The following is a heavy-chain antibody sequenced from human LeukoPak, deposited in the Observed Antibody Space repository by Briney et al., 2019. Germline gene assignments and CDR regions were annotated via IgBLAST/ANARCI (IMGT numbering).Heavy chain of an antibody. Sequence: ASVKVSCKASGYTFTSYDINWVRQATGQGLEWMGWMNPNSGNTGYAQKFQGRVTMTRNTSISTAYLELSSLRSEDTAVYYCARVGSSSWYYYYYYMDVWGKGTTVTISS. CDR1: GYTFTSYD. V-gene: IGHV1-8*01. CDR2: MNPNSGNT. D-gene: IGHD6-13*01. J-gene: IGHJ6*03. CDR3: ARVGSSSWYYYYYYMDV.